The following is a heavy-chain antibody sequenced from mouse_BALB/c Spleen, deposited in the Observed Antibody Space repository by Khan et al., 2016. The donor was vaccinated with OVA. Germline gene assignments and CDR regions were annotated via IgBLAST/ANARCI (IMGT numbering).Heavy chain of an antibody. D-gene: IGHD2-4*01. CDR2: ISSGSATI. CDR1: GFTFSSFG. J-gene: IGHJ1*01. Sequence: EVELVESGGGLVQPGGSRKLSCAASGFTFSSFGMHWVRQAPEKGLEWVAYISSGSATIYYADTVKGRFTISRDNTKHTLILKMTSLRSEDTAIYYCARSLITTWYFDVWGAGTTVTVSS. CDR3: ARSLITTWYFDV. V-gene: IGHV5-17*02.